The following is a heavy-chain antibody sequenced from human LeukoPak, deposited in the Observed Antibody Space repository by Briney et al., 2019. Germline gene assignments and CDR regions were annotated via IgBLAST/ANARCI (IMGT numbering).Heavy chain of an antibody. CDR3: ARSKLDYGFWSGYYPHPFDY. CDR1: GYTFTSYY. CDR2: INPSGGST. D-gene: IGHD3-3*01. J-gene: IGHJ4*02. Sequence: ASVKVSCKASGYTFTSYYMHWVRQAPGQGLEWMGIINPSGGSTSYAQKFQGRVTMTRDTSTSTVYMELSSLRSEDTAVYYCARSKLDYGFWSGYYPHPFDYWGQVTLVTVSS. V-gene: IGHV1-46*01.